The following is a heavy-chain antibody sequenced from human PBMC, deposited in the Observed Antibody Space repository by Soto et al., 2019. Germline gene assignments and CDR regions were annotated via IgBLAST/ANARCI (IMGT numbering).Heavy chain of an antibody. Sequence: EVQLVESGGGLVQPGGSLRLSCAASGFTFSSYWMSWVRQAPGKGLEWVANIKQDGSEKYYVDSVKGRFTISRDNAKNSLYLQMNSLRAEDTAVYYCAREDKQEDPDYYYYGMDVWGQGTTVTVSS. V-gene: IGHV3-7*05. J-gene: IGHJ6*02. D-gene: IGHD2-15*01. CDR3: AREDKQEDPDYYYYGMDV. CDR2: IKQDGSEK. CDR1: GFTFSSYW.